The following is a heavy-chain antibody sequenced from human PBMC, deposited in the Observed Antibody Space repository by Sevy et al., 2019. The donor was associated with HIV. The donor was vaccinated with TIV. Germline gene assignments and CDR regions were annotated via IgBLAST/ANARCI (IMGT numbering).Heavy chain of an antibody. J-gene: IGHJ4*02. CDR3: ARPASRGYYTLPNCFDN. CDR2: ISSSGSYI. D-gene: IGHD3-3*01. V-gene: IGHV3-21*06. CDR1: GFTFSGYT. Sequence: GGSLRLSCAASGFTFSGYTMNWVRQAPGKGLEWVSAISSSGSYIYYADSVRGRFTISRDNAKNSLYLQMSSLRAEDTAVYYCARPASRGYYTLPNCFDNWGQGTLVTVSS.